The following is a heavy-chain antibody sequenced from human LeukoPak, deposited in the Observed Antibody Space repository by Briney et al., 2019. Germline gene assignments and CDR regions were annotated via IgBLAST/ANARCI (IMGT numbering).Heavy chain of an antibody. CDR3: ARGGYYGSGSYYLNY. CDR1: GYSISSGGYS. Sequence: SETLSLTCTVSGYSISSGGYSWSWIRQPPGKGLEWIGYIYHSGSTYYNPSLKSRVTISVDRSKNQFSLKLSSVTAADTAVNYCARGGYYGSGSYYLNYWGQGTLVTISS. D-gene: IGHD3-10*01. CDR2: IYHSGST. V-gene: IGHV4-30-2*01. J-gene: IGHJ4*02.